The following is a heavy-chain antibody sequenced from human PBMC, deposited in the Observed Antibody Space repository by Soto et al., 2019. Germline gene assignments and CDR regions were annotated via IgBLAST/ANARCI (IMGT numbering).Heavy chain of an antibody. CDR3: ARESGGSGWSRYYFDY. J-gene: IGHJ4*02. V-gene: IGHV1-3*01. CDR2: INAGNDNT. Sequence: ASVKVSWKGSGYTFSSYGIHWVRQAPGQRPEWMGWINAGNDNTKYSQKFQGRVTITRDTSASTAYMELSSLRSEDTAVYYCARESGGSGWSRYYFDYWGQGTLVTVSS. CDR1: GYTFSSYG. D-gene: IGHD6-19*01.